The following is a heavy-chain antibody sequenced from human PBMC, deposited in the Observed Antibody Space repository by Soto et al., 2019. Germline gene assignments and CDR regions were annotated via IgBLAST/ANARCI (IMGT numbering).Heavy chain of an antibody. CDR2: IIPILGIA. D-gene: IGHD6-13*01. Sequence: QVQLVQSGAEVKKPGSSVKVSCKASGGTFSSYTISWVRQAPGQGLEWMGRIIPILGIANYAQKFQGRVTITADKSTSTAYMELSSLRSEDTAVYYCARSSGIAAAGTVYWGQGTLVTVSS. V-gene: IGHV1-69*02. CDR3: ARSSGIAAAGTVY. J-gene: IGHJ4*02. CDR1: GGTFSSYT.